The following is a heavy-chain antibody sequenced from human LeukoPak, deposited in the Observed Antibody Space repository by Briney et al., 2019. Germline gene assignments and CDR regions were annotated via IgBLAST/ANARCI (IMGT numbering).Heavy chain of an antibody. CDR1: GFTFSSYA. CDR3: AKVRVGATTYYFDY. Sequence: PGGSLRLSCAASGFTFSSYAMSWVRQAPGKGLEWVSAISGSGGSTYYADSVKGRFTISRDNSKNTLYLQMKSLRAEDTAVYYCAKVRVGATTYYFDYWGQGTLVTVSS. J-gene: IGHJ4*02. CDR2: ISGSGGST. D-gene: IGHD1-26*01. V-gene: IGHV3-23*01.